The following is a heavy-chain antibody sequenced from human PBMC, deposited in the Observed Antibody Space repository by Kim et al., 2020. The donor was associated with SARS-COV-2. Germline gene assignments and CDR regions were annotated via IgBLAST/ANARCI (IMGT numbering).Heavy chain of an antibody. J-gene: IGHJ6*02. CDR2: IYSGGST. Sequence: GGSLRLSCAASGFTVSNNYVTWVRQATGKGLEWVSVIYSGGSTYYADSVKGRFTISRDNSKNTLFLQMNSLRAEDTAVYYCASPGLIPSGLYAMSGWGQGTTVTVSS. V-gene: IGHV3-53*01. CDR3: ASPGLIPSGLYAMSG. CDR1: GFTVSNNY. D-gene: IGHD2-8*01.